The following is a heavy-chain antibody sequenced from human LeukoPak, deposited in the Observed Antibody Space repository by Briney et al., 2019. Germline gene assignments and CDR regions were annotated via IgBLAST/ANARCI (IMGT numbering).Heavy chain of an antibody. CDR2: ISSSGSTI. D-gene: IGHD2-21*01. J-gene: IGHJ4*02. V-gene: IGHV3-48*03. CDR3: ARGPEHTAYYFDY. Sequence: GGSLRLSXAASGFTFRSYEMNWVRQAPGKGLEWVSYISSSGSTIYYADSVKGRFTISRDNAKNSLYLQMNSLRAEDTAVYYCARGPEHTAYYFDYWGQGTLVTVSS. CDR1: GFTFRSYE.